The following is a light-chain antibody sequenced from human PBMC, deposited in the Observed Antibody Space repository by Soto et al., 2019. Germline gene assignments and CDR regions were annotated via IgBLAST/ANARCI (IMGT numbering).Light chain of an antibody. CDR2: GVS. CDR3: QQYGDWPLT. V-gene: IGKV3-15*01. CDR1: QSVRSTY. J-gene: IGKJ4*01. Sequence: EIVMTQSPVTLSVSPGERATLSCRASQSVRSTYLAWYQQKPGQAPRLLIFGVSNRAAGIPARFSGSGSGTEFTVSMGSLQSEDFAVYYCQQYGDWPLTFGGGTKVEIK.